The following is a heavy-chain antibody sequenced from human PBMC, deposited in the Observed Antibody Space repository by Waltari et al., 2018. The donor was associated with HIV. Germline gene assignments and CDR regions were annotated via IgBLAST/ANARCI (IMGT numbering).Heavy chain of an antibody. CDR2: IPSDESNK. CDR1: GLGFTTSG. D-gene: IGHD2-2*01. Sequence: QVQRVEAGGGGVEPGGYLRGTCGECGLGFTTSGMHWVRQAPGKGLEWVAFIPSDESNKFYSDSVQVRFTISRDTSRSTLYLQMNSLRSEDTAIYYCVKDNPVLAYWGQGTLVTVSS. V-gene: IGHV3-30*02. J-gene: IGHJ4*02. CDR3: VKDNPVLAY.